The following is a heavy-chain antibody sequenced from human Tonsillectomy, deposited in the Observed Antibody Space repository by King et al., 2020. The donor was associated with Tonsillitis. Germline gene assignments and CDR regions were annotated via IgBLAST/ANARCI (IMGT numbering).Heavy chain of an antibody. V-gene: IGHV4-61*02. CDR2: IYTSGST. Sequence: VQLQESGPGLVKPSQTLSLTCTVSGGSINSGVYSWNWIRQPAGKGLEWIGRIYTSGSTSSNPSLKSRITMSVDTSKSQFYLKLTSVTAADTAVYYCAREDYGDYPYWGQGTLVTASS. CDR3: AREDYGDYPY. D-gene: IGHD4-17*01. J-gene: IGHJ4*02. CDR1: GGSINSGVYS.